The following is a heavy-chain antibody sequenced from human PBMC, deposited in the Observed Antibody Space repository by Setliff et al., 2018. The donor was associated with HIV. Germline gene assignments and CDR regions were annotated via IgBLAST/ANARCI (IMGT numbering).Heavy chain of an antibody. CDR2: ISPIFNTA. V-gene: IGHV1-69*13. D-gene: IGHD5-12*01. J-gene: IGHJ5*02. CDR3: ARDQATGYEKVWFSWIDP. CDR1: GGTFSLYA. Sequence: ASVKVSCKASGGTFSLYAINWVRQAPGQGLEWMGGISPIFNTANYAQKFQGRVTITADGSTSTAYMELSSLRFEDTATYYCARDQATGYEKVWFSWIDPWGQGTLVTVSS.